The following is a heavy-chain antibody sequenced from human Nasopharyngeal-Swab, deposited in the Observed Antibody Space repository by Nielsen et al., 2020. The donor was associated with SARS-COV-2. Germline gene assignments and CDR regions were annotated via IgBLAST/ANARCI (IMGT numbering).Heavy chain of an antibody. V-gene: IGHV3-48*01. D-gene: IGHD3-9*01. CDR3: ARSLGNYDILTGYYWYYGMDV. CDR1: GFTFSSYS. Sequence: GESLKISCAASGFTFSSYSMNWVRQAPGKGLEWVSYISSSSSTIYYADSVKGRFTISRDNAKNSLYLQMNSLRAEDTAVYYCARSLGNYDILTGYYWYYGMDVWGQGTTVTVSS. CDR2: ISSSSSTI. J-gene: IGHJ6*02.